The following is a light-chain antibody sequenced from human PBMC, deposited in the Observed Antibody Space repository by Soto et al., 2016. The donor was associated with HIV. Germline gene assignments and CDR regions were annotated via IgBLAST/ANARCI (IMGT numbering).Light chain of an antibody. V-gene: IGLV3-21*03. Sequence: SYVLTQPPSVSVAPGKTASITCGGNNIESKSVQWYQQKPGQAPVLVVYDDADRPSGIPERFSGSNSGNTATLTISGVEAGDEADYYCQVWDVSSDLVVFGGGTKLTVL. CDR3: QVWDVSSDLVV. CDR2: DDA. J-gene: IGLJ2*01. CDR1: NIESKS.